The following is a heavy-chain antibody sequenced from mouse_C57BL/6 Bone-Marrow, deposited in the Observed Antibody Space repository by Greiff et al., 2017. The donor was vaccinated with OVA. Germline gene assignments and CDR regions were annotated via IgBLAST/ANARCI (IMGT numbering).Heavy chain of an antibody. J-gene: IGHJ1*03. V-gene: IGHV1-4*01. Sequence: QVQLQQSGAELARPGASVKMSCKASGYTFTSYTMHWVKQRPGQGLEWIGYINPSSGYTKYNQKFKDKATLTADKSSSTAYMQLSSLTSEDSAVYFCARWGSSYGSSQYFDVWGTGTTVTVSS. CDR3: ARWGSSYGSSQYFDV. CDR1: GYTFTSYT. CDR2: INPSSGYT. D-gene: IGHD1-1*01.